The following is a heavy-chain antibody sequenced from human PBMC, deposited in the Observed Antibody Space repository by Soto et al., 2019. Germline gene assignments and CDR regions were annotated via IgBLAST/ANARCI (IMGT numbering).Heavy chain of an antibody. CDR1: GGSISSSNW. D-gene: IGHD3-22*01. CDR2: IYHSGST. CDR3: ARNYYEVSGYYKRVSYYVLDV. J-gene: IGHJ6*02. Sequence: QVQLQESGPGLVKPSGTLSLTCAVSGGSISSSNWWSWVRQPPGKGLEWIGEIYHSGSTNYNPSLKGRVTKSVDRSKTRFSLRLGSVPAADTALYYCARNYYEVSGYYKRVSYYVLDVGGQGTTVTVS. V-gene: IGHV4-4*02.